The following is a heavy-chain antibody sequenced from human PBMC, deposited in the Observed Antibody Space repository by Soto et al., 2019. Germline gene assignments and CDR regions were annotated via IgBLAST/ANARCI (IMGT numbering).Heavy chain of an antibody. D-gene: IGHD2-15*01. CDR1: GFTFSSYG. Sequence: GGSLRLSCAASGFTFSSYGMHWVRQAPGKGLEWVAVISYDGSNKYYADSVKGRFTISRDNSKSTLYLQMNSLRAEGTAVYYCAKDLEGYYCSGGSCYRDGMDVWGHGTTVTVSS. CDR3: AKDLEGYYCSGGSCYRDGMDV. CDR2: ISYDGSNK. V-gene: IGHV3-30*18. J-gene: IGHJ6*02.